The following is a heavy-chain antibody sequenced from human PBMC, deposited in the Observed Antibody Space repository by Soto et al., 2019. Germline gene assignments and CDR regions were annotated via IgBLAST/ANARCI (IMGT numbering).Heavy chain of an antibody. CDR3: ARDPPTGSTLDWFDS. CDR1: GFSFSSDS. D-gene: IGHD1-7*01. J-gene: IGHJ5*01. CDR2: ISSSGSFM. Sequence: GGSLRLSCAASGFSFSSDSMGWVRQAPGKGLEWVSSISSSGSFMNYADSVKGRFTISRDNAKNSLYLQMTSLKDEDTAVYYCARDPPTGSTLDWFDSWGQGTLVTVSS. V-gene: IGHV3-21*01.